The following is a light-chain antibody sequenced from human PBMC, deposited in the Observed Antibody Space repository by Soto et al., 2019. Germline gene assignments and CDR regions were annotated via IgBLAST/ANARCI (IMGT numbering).Light chain of an antibody. J-gene: IGKJ3*01. CDR2: GAS. V-gene: IGKV3-20*01. Sequence: EIVLTQSPGTLSLSPGERATLSCRASQSVSRSYLAWYQQKPGQAPRLLIYGASSRATGIPDRFSGRGSGTDFTLTNSRLEPEDVAVYYWQQYGSSLFTFGPGTKVDIK. CDR3: QQYGSSLFT. CDR1: QSVSRSY.